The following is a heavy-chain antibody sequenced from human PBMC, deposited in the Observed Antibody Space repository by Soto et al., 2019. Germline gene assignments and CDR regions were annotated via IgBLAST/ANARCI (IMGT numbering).Heavy chain of an antibody. D-gene: IGHD2-2*01. J-gene: IGHJ5*02. CDR1: GLSLSTGKLG. CDR2: IFSNDDK. CDR3: ALIKDCSRTDCYLASFDP. V-gene: IGHV2-26*01. Sequence: SGPTLVNPTETLTLTCTVSGLSLSTGKLGVSWIRQPPGKALEWLAHIFSNDDKSYSTSLRSRVTISKDTSRSQVVLTMTNMEPLDAGTYYCALIKDCSRTDCYLASFDPWGQGTMVTVSS.